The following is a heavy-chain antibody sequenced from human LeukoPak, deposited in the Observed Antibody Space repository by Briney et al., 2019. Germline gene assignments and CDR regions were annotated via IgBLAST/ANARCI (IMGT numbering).Heavy chain of an antibody. CDR2: IRYDGSNK. J-gene: IGHJ6*03. CDR1: GFTFSTHD. CDR3: AKGLRLWVQLWLGYMDV. V-gene: IGHV3-30*02. Sequence: PGGSLRLSCGASGFTFSTHDMHWVRQAPGKGLEWVAFIRYDGSNKYYADSVKGRFTISRDNSKNTLYLQMNSLRAEDTAVYYCAKGLRLWVQLWLGYMDVWGKGTTVTVSS. D-gene: IGHD5-18*01.